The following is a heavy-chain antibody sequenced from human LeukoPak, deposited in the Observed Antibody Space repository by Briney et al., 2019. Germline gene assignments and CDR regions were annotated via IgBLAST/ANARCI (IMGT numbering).Heavy chain of an antibody. CDR2: INHSGST. CDR1: GFTFSSYA. CDR3: ARGLLELRPYYYYYMDV. Sequence: GSLRLSCAASGFTFSSYAMSWFRQAPGKGLEWIGEINHSGSTNYNPSLKSRVTISVDTSKNQFSLKLSSVTAADTAVYYCARGLLELRPYYYYYMDVWGKGTTVTVSS. D-gene: IGHD1-7*01. J-gene: IGHJ6*03. V-gene: IGHV4-34*01.